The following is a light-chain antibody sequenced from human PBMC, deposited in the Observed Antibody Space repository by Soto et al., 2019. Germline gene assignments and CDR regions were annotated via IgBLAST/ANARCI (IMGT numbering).Light chain of an antibody. V-gene: IGLV1-40*01. J-gene: IGLJ1*01. CDR1: SSNIGAGYE. Sequence: QSVLTQPPSVSEAPGQRVTISCTGSSSNIGAGYEAHWYQQVPGTAPKLLIYENKNRPGGVPDRFSGSKSATSASLAITGLKAEDEAEYYCQSYDSSMSGDVFGTGTKLTVL. CDR3: QSYDSSMSGDV. CDR2: ENK.